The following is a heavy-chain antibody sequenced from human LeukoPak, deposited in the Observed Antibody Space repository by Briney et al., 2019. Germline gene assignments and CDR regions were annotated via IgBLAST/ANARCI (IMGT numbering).Heavy chain of an antibody. D-gene: IGHD3-16*02. CDR1: GFTFGDYA. Sequence: GGSLRLSCTASGFTFGDYAMSWFRQAPGKGLEWVGFIRSKAYGGTTEYAASVKGRFTISRDDSKSIAYLQMNSLKTEDTAVYYCTRVGSYDYVWGSYRLYYFDYWGQGTLVTVSS. CDR2: IRSKAYGGTT. J-gene: IGHJ4*02. CDR3: TRVGSYDYVWGSYRLYYFDY. V-gene: IGHV3-49*03.